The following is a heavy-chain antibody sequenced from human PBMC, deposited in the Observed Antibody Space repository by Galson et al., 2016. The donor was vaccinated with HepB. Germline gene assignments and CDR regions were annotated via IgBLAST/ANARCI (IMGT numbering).Heavy chain of an antibody. CDR1: GDTFNSIA. D-gene: IGHD2-2*01. V-gene: IGHV1-69*13. J-gene: IGHJ6*02. CDR2: IIPIFGTP. CDR3: ATALPAPSLPGGMDV. Sequence: SVKVSCKASGDTFNSIAISWVRQAPGEGLQWMGGIIPIFGTPTYAPNFQGRVTITADESTTTAFLHLTSLRSEDAAIYYCATALPAPSLPGGMDVWGQGTPVTVSS.